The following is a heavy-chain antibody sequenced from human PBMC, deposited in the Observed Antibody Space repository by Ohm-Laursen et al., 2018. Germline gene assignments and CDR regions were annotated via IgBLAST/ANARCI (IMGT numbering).Heavy chain of an antibody. CDR3: AGRGY. Sequence: SETLSLTCTVSGDSISSYYWSWIRQPAGKGLEWIGRIYTSGSTKYNPAFKSRVTMSVDTSKNQFSLRLSSVTAADTAVYYCAGRGYWGQGTLVTVSS. J-gene: IGHJ4*02. CDR1: GDSISSYY. V-gene: IGHV4-4*07. CDR2: IYTSGST.